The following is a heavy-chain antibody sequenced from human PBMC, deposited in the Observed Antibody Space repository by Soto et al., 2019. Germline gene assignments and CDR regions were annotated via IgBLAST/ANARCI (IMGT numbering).Heavy chain of an antibody. CDR2: IYWDDDK. V-gene: IGHV2-5*02. CDR1: GFSLSTSGVS. J-gene: IGHJ1*01. CDR3: AHITSPTVTTSAEYFHD. Sequence: QITLKESGPTLVKPTQTLTLTCTFSGFSLSTSGVSVGWIRQPPGKALEWLALIYWDDDKRYSPSLKSRLTITKDTSKNQVVLTMTNMDPVDSATYYCAHITSPTVTTSAEYFHDLGQGTLVTVSS. D-gene: IGHD4-17*01.